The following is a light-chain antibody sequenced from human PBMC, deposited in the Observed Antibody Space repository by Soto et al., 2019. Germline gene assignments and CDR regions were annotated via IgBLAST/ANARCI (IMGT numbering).Light chain of an antibody. CDR1: QDISTH. Sequence: DIQMTQSPSSLSACVGDRVTLTFLFSQDISTHLNWYQQKPGKAPNLLIYSASSLQTGVPSRFIGSGSGTDFTLTISTLQPEDFATYYCQQSYTSPPITFGPGTRLEIK. J-gene: IGKJ5*01. V-gene: IGKV1-39*01. CDR2: SAS. CDR3: QQSYTSPPIT.